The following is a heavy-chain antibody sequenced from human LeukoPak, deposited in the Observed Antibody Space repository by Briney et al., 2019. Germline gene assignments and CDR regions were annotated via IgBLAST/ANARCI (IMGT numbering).Heavy chain of an antibody. D-gene: IGHD3-22*01. CDR2: INEDGSTT. V-gene: IGHV3-74*01. Sequence: PGGSLRLSCAASGFTFSSNWMHWVRQAPGKGLVWVSRINEDGSTTNYADSVKGRSTIFRDNAENTLYLQMNSLRVEDTAVYYCVRSAFHAGSGNYYDYWGQGTLVTVSS. CDR1: GFTFSSNW. CDR3: VRSAFHAGSGNYYDY. J-gene: IGHJ4*02.